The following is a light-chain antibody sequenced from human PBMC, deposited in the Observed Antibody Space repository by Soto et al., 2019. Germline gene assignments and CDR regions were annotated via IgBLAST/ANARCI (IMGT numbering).Light chain of an antibody. V-gene: IGLV2-14*03. Sequence: QSVLTQPASVSGSPGQSITISCTGTSSDVGGYNYVSWYQHHPGKAPKLMIFDVSNRPSGVSNRFSGSKSGNTASLTISVLQAEDEADYYRSSYTASSTYVFGTGTKVTVL. CDR3: SSYTASSTYV. CDR1: SSDVGGYNY. CDR2: DVS. J-gene: IGLJ1*01.